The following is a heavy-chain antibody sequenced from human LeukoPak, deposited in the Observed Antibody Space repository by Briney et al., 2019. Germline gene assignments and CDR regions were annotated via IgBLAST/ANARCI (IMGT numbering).Heavy chain of an antibody. J-gene: IGHJ4*02. CDR2: TYNSGST. V-gene: IGHV4-61*02. CDR3: ARDRTMVGGVDY. CDR1: GGSISSGGDY. Sequence: SETLSLTCSVSGGSISSGGDYWSWIRQPAGKGLEWIGRTYNSGSTNYNPPLKSRVTMSVDTSKNQFSLKLSSVTAADTAVYYCARDRTMVGGVDYWGQGTLVTVSS. D-gene: IGHD4/OR15-4a*01.